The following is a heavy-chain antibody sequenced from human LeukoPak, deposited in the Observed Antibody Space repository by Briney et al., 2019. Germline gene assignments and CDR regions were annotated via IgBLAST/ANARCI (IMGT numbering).Heavy chain of an antibody. V-gene: IGHV1-46*01. CDR1: GYTFTSYY. CDR3: ARARTMVRGVITPFDY. D-gene: IGHD3-10*01. CDR2: INPSGGST. Sequence: GASVKVSCKASGYTFTSYYMHWVRQAPGQGLEWMGIINPSGGSTSYAQKFQGRVTMTRDMSTSTVYMELSSLRSEDTAVYYCARARTMVRGVITPFDYWGQGTLVTVSS. J-gene: IGHJ4*02.